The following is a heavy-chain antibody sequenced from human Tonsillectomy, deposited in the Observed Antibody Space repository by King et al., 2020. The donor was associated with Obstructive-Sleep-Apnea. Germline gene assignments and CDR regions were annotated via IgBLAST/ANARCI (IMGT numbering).Heavy chain of an antibody. V-gene: IGHV3-74*01. CDR1: GFTFRTSW. J-gene: IGHJ4*02. CDR3: ARDRGGAGPTTSDY. D-gene: IGHD1-26*01. Sequence: VQLVESGGGLVQPGGSLRLSCAASGFTFRTSWMHWVRHAPGKGLVWVSRINSDGSSTIYADFVKGRFTISRDNAKNTLYLQMNSLRAEDTAVDYCARDRGGAGPTTSDYWGQGTLVTVSS. CDR2: INSDGSST.